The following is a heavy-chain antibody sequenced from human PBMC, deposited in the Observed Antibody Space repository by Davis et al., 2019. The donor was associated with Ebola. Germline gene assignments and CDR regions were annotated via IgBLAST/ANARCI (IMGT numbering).Heavy chain of an antibody. D-gene: IGHD1-26*01. Sequence: SVKVSCKASGLTFSSSIVQWVRHARGQRPEWIGWIVVGSENTNYAEKFQERVTITRDMSTATTFMEMSSLRSDDTAVYYCAAYSGTYHDAFDLWGQGTMVTVSS. CDR2: IVVGSENT. J-gene: IGHJ3*01. CDR3: AAYSGTYHDAFDL. V-gene: IGHV1-58*01. CDR1: GLTFSSSI.